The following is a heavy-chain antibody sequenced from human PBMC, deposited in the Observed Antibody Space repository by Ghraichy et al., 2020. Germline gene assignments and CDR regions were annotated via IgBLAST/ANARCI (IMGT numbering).Heavy chain of an antibody. CDR2: ISYGGST. Sequence: SETLSLICSVSGVSISSGNYYWGWIRQPPGKGLEWIGSISYGGSTYNNPSLESRVTMSVDTSKNHFSLRLKSVTAADTAFYYCARHEAASYGFFPYFDLWGRGTLVTVSS. D-gene: IGHD5-18*01. V-gene: IGHV4-39*01. CDR1: GVSISSGNYY. CDR3: ARHEAASYGFFPYFDL. J-gene: IGHJ4*02.